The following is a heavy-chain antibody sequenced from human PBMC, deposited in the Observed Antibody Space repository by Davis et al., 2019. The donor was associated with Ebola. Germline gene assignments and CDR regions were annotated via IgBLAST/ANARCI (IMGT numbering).Heavy chain of an antibody. CDR2: IYYSGST. CDR1: GGSISSYY. CDR3: ARGKVISPEGAKTVDY. V-gene: IGHV4-59*01. D-gene: IGHD1-14*01. Sequence: ESLKISCTVSGGSISSYYWSWFRQPPGKGLEWIGYIYYSGSTNYNPSLKSRVTISVDTSKNQFSLKLSSVTAADTAVYYCARGKVISPEGAKTVDYWGQGTLVSVSS. J-gene: IGHJ4*02.